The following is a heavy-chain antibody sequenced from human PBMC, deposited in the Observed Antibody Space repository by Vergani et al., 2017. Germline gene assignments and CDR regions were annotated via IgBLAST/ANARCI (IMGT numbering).Heavy chain of an antibody. CDR3: ARIVNFWSGYYSSGFYYFDY. Sequence: QITLKESGPTLVKPTQTLTLTCTFSGFSLSTSGVGVGWIRQPPGKALEWLALIYWDDDKRYSPSLKSRLTISKDTSKSQVVLTMTNMDPVDTATYYCARIVNFWSGYYSSGFYYFDYWGQGTLVTVSS. J-gene: IGHJ4*02. D-gene: IGHD3-3*01. CDR1: GFSLSTSGVG. CDR2: IYWDDDK. V-gene: IGHV2-5*02.